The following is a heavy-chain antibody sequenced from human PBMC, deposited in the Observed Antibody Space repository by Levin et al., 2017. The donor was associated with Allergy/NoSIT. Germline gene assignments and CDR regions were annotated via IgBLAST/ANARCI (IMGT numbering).Heavy chain of an antibody. D-gene: IGHD2-2*01. CDR3: ARRFCSSSTCYTHFDH. CDR2: IIPLFGTP. J-gene: IGHJ4*02. Sequence: SVKVSCKASGDTFSRYAISWIRQAPGQGLECMGGIIPLFGTPNYAQKFHGRVTITADKSTTTAYMELSSLRSEDTAVYYCARRFCSSSTCYTHFDHWGQGTLVTVSS. CDR1: GDTFSRYA. V-gene: IGHV1-69*06.